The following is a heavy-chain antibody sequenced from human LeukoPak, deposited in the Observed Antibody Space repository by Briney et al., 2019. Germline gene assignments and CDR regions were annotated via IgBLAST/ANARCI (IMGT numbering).Heavy chain of an antibody. CDR2: ISSSSSYI. D-gene: IGHD2-15*01. CDR1: GFTFSSYS. J-gene: IGHJ6*03. CDR3: ARVPLVVVAATKYYYMDV. V-gene: IGHV3-21*01. Sequence: GGSLRLSCAASGFTFSSYSMNWVRQAPGKGLEWVSSISSSSSYIYYADSVKGRFTISRDNAKNSLYLQMNSLRAEDTAVYYCARVPLVVVAATKYYYMDVWGKGTTVTVSS.